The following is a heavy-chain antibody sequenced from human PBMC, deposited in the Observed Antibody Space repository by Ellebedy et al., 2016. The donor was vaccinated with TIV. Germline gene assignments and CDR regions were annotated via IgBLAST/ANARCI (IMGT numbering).Heavy chain of an antibody. CDR2: ISSNGGST. Sequence: GESLKISCSASGFTFSSYAMHWVRQAPGKGLEYVSAISSNGGSTYYADSVKGRFTISRDNSKNTLYLQMSSLRAEDTAVYYCVKDMVDYGPFDYWGQGTLVTVSS. CDR3: VKDMVDYGPFDY. V-gene: IGHV3-64D*06. D-gene: IGHD4-17*01. CDR1: GFTFSSYA. J-gene: IGHJ4*02.